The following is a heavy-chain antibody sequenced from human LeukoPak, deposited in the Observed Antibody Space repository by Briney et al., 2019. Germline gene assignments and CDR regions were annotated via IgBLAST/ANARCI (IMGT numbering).Heavy chain of an antibody. Sequence: ASVKVSCKASGYTFTGYYMHWVRQAPGQGLEWMGWINPNSGGTNYAQKFQGRVTMTRDTSISTAYMELSRLRSDDTAVYYCARDSYSSGWFSDYWGRGTLVTAS. CDR1: GYTFTGYY. CDR2: INPNSGGT. CDR3: ARDSYSSGWFSDY. J-gene: IGHJ4*02. D-gene: IGHD6-19*01. V-gene: IGHV1-2*02.